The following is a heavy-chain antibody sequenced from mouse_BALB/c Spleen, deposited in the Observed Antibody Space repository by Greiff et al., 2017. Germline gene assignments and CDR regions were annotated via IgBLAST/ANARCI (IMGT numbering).Heavy chain of an antibody. D-gene: IGHD2-4*01. J-gene: IGHJ3*01. CDR2: ISYDGSN. CDR3: AASMNDYTFAY. CDR1: GYSITSGYY. Sequence: EVKLQESGPGLVKPSQSLSLTCSVTGYSITSGYYWNWIRQFPGNKLEWMGYISYDGSNNYNPSLKNRISITRDTSKNQFFLKLNSVTTEDTATYYGAASMNDYTFAYWGQGTLVTVSA. V-gene: IGHV3-6*02.